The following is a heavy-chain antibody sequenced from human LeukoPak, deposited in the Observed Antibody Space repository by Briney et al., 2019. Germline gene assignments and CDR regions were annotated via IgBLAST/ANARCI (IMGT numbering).Heavy chain of an antibody. J-gene: IGHJ4*02. CDR3: SRRWELLATPFDY. D-gene: IGHD1-26*01. Sequence: GGSLRLSCAASGFTFSSYAMSWVRQVPGKGLEWVSAISGSGGSTYYADSVKGRFTISRDNSKNTLYLQMNSLRAEDTAVYYCSRRWELLATPFDYWGQGTLVTVSS. V-gene: IGHV3-23*01. CDR2: ISGSGGST. CDR1: GFTFSSYA.